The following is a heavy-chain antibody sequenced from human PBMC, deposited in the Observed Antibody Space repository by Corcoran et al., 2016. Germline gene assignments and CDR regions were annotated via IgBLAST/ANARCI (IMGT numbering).Heavy chain of an antibody. CDR2: IKQDGSEK. J-gene: IGHJ5*02. CDR1: GFTFSSYW. D-gene: IGHD2-2*01. V-gene: IGHV3-7*04. CDR3: ARGRGYCSSTSCP. Sequence: EVQLVESGGGLVQPGGSLRLSCAASGFTFSSYWMSWVRQAPGKGLEWVANIKQDGSEKYYVYSVKGRFTISRDNAKNSLYLQMNSLRAEDTAVYYCARGRGYCSSTSCPWGQVTLVTVSS.